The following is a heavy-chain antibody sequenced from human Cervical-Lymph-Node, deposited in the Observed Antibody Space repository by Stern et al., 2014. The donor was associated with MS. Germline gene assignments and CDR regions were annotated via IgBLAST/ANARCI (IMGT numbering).Heavy chain of an antibody. Sequence: QVQLVESGGGVVQPGRSLRLSCAASGFIFSNYAMHWVRQPPGEGLEWVAVVSSDGANTYFADSVKGRFTISRDKSKNTLYLQMNSLKIEDTAIYYCASQIWGQGTMVTVSS. V-gene: IGHV3-30*01. CDR2: VSSDGANT. CDR1: GFIFSNYA. CDR3: ASQI. J-gene: IGHJ3*02.